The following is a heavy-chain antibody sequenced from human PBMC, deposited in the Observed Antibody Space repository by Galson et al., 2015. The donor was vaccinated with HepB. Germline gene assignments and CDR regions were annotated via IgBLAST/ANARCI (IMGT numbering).Heavy chain of an antibody. Sequence: SVKVSCKASGYTFTNYHMHWVRQAPGQGLEWMGIINPSGGSTSYAQKFQGRVTMTRDTSTSTVYMELSSLRSEDTAVYYCARTTVPHNWLDPWGQGTLVTVSS. D-gene: IGHD4-17*01. CDR3: ARTTVPHNWLDP. V-gene: IGHV1-46*01. CDR1: GYTFTNYH. J-gene: IGHJ5*02. CDR2: INPSGGST.